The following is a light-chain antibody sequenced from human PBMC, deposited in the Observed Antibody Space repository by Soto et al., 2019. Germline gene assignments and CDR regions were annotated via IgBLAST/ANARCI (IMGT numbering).Light chain of an antibody. CDR1: QSVSSY. Sequence: EIVLTQSPATLSLSPGERATLSCRASQSVSSYLAWYQQKPGQAPRLLIYDASNRATGIPARFSGSGSGTDFTLTISSLEPEDFAVYYCQQRSNWLTFGGGPNVDIK. J-gene: IGKJ4*01. CDR3: QQRSNWLT. V-gene: IGKV3-11*01. CDR2: DAS.